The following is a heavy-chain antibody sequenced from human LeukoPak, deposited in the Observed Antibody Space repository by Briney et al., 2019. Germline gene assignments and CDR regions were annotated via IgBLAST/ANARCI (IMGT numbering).Heavy chain of an antibody. J-gene: IGHJ5*02. CDR3: ARYGTWFDP. Sequence: SETLSLTCTVSGGSISSYYWSWIRQPPGKGLEWIGYIYYSGGTNYNPSLKSRVTILVDTSKNQFSLRLSSVTAVDTAVYYCARYGTWFDPWGQGALVTVSS. CDR1: GGSISSYY. V-gene: IGHV4-59*08. CDR2: IYYSGGT. D-gene: IGHD3-16*01.